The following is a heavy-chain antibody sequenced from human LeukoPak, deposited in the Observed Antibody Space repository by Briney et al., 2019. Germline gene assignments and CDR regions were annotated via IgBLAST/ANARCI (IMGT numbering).Heavy chain of an antibody. CDR3: ARHSVRGVNAFDI. J-gene: IGHJ3*02. D-gene: IGHD3-10*01. CDR2: IYSSGST. Sequence: SETLSLTCTVSGGSISSNYWNWIRQPPGKGLEWIGYIYSSGSTNYNPSLKGRVTMSVDTSKNQFSLKLMSVTAADTAVYYCARHSVRGVNAFDIWGQGTMVTVSS. CDR1: GGSISSNY. V-gene: IGHV4-4*09.